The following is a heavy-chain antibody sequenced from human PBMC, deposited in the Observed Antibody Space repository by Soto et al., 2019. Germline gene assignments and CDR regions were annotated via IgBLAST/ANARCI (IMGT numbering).Heavy chain of an antibody. V-gene: IGHV3-11*01. Sequence: PGGSLRLSCAASGFTSSDSYMSWIRQAPGKGLEWISYITFSGNTVYYADSLKGRFTISRDNATNSLYLQMNRLRAEDTAVNYCAPGRWRGKPGTDVWGQGTTLSVPS. CDR2: ITFSGNTV. CDR3: APGRWRGKPGTDV. CDR1: GFTSSDSY. D-gene: IGHD3-16*02. J-gene: IGHJ6*02.